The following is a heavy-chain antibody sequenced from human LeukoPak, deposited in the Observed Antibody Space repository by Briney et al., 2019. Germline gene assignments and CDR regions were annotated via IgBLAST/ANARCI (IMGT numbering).Heavy chain of an antibody. CDR2: IYYSGNT. V-gene: IGHV4-39*07. Sequence: SETLSLTCTVSGGSIISSSYYWGWIRQPPGKGLEWIGSIYYSGNTDYNPSLKSRVTISVETSKNQFSLKLSSVTAADTAVYYCARLGAGWPNNWFDPWGQGTLVTVSS. J-gene: IGHJ5*02. CDR3: ARLGAGWPNNWFDP. CDR1: GGSIISSSYY. D-gene: IGHD6-25*01.